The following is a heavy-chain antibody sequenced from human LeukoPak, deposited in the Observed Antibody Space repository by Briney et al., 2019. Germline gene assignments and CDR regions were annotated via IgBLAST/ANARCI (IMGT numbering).Heavy chain of an antibody. CDR2: IYTTGST. CDR1: GGSISSYY. V-gene: IGHV4-4*07. D-gene: IGHD1-7*01. CDR3: ARVTGTTLYYYMDA. Sequence: PSETLSLTCTVSGGSISSYYWSWIRQPAGKGLEWIGRIYTTGSTNYNPSLKSRVTMSVDTSKNQFSLKLSSVTAADTAVYYCARVTGTTLYYYMDAWGKGTTVTVSS. J-gene: IGHJ6*03.